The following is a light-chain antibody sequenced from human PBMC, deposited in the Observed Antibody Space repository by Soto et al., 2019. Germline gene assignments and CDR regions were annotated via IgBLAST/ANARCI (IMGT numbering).Light chain of an antibody. J-gene: IGKJ1*01. CDR1: QSVSSSY. V-gene: IGKV3-20*01. CDR2: GAS. Sequence: EIVLTQSPGTLSLSPGERATLSCRASQSVSSSYLAWYQQKPGQAPRLLIYGASSRATGIPDRFSGSGSGTDFTLTISSLEPEDFAVYYCQQYGRSLSTWTFGQGTKVDIK. CDR3: QQYGRSLSTWT.